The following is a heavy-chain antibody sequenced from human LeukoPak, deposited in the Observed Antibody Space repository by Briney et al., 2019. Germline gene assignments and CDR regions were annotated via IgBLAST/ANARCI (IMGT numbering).Heavy chain of an antibody. CDR2: IHSDGSST. CDR1: GFTFSNYW. J-gene: IGHJ3*02. V-gene: IGHV3-74*01. Sequence: GGSLRLSCAASGFTFSNYWMHWVRQAPGKGLVWVSRIHSDGSSTTSADSVKGRFTISRDNAENTLYLQMNSLRAEDTAVYFCARGDAHAFVIWGQGTMVTVSS. CDR3: ARGDAHAFVI.